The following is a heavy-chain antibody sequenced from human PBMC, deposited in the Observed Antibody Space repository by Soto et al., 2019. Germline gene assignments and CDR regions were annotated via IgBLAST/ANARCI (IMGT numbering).Heavy chain of an antibody. V-gene: IGHV3-9*01. D-gene: IGHD2-2*02. CDR1: GFTFDDYA. CDR3: AKDPSAYGAAAAIFDY. J-gene: IGHJ4*02. Sequence: GGSLRLSCAASGFTFDDYAMHWVRQAPGKGLEWVSGISWNSGSIGYADSVKGRFTISRDNAKNSLYLQMNSLRAEDTALYYCAKDPSAYGAAAAIFDYWGQGTLVTVSS. CDR2: ISWNSGSI.